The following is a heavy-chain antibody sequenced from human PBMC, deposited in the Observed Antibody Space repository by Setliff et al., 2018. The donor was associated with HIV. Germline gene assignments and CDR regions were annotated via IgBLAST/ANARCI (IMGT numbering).Heavy chain of an antibody. CDR3: ARGVVVAAHNWFDP. CDR2: ISSSSDTI. CDR1: GFTFSSYS. Sequence: PGGSLRLSCAASGFTFSSYSMNWVRQAPGKGLEWVSYISSSSDTIFYADSVKGRFTISRDNAKNSLYMQMNSLRAEDTAVYYCARGVVVAAHNWFDPWGQGTQVTVSS. D-gene: IGHD2-15*01. V-gene: IGHV3-48*01. J-gene: IGHJ5*02.